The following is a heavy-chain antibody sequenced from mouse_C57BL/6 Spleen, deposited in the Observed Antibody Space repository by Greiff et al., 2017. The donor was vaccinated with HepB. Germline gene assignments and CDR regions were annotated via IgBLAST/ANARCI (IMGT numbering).Heavy chain of an antibody. CDR3: ARVGKLRLNYAMDY. J-gene: IGHJ4*01. V-gene: IGHV1-39*01. CDR2: INPNYGTT. Sequence: EVQLQQSGPELVKPGASVKISCKASGYSFTDYNMNWVKQSNGKSLEWIGVINPNYGTTSYNQKFKGNATLTVDQSSSTAYMQLHSLTSEDSAVYYCARVGKLRLNYAMDYWGQGTSVTVSS. CDR1: GYSFTDYN. D-gene: IGHD3-2*02.